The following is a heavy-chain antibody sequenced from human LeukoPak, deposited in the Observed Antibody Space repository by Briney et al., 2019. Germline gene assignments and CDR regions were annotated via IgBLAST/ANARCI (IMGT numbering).Heavy chain of an antibody. V-gene: IGHV3-48*04. Sequence: GGSLRLSCVASGFTFSSYSMNWVRQAPGKGLEWVSDISSGSDTIHYADSVKGRFTISRDNAKNSLYLQMNSLRAEDTAVYYCARDAAVAGPYYFDYWGQGILVTVS. CDR1: GFTFSSYS. J-gene: IGHJ4*02. CDR3: ARDAAVAGPYYFDY. D-gene: IGHD6-19*01. CDR2: ISSGSDTI.